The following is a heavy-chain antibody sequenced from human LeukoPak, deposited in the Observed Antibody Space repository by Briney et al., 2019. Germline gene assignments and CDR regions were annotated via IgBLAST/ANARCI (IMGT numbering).Heavy chain of an antibody. CDR3: ARDGVATGDY. CDR2: ISSSSSYI. D-gene: IGHD5-12*01. CDR1: GFTFSSYA. V-gene: IGHV3-21*01. Sequence: GGSLRLSCAASGFTFSSYAMSWVRQAPGKGLEWVSSISSSSSYIYYADSVKGRFTISRDNAKNSLYLQMNSLRAEDTAVYYCARDGVATGDYWGQGTLVTVSS. J-gene: IGHJ4*02.